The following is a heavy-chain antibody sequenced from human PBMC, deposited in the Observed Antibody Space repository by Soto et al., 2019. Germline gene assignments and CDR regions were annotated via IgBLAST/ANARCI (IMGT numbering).Heavy chain of an antibody. V-gene: IGHV4-59*08. CDR3: ARGYQYFDY. Sequence: ETLSHTCTVSGGSVSNYYWSWIRRPPGKGLEWIAYVYYSGTTNYNPSLKSRVTISVDTSKNQFSLKLSYVTAADTAVYYCARGYQYFDYWGQGTLVTVSS. D-gene: IGHD5-12*01. CDR1: GGSVSNYY. J-gene: IGHJ4*02. CDR2: VYYSGTT.